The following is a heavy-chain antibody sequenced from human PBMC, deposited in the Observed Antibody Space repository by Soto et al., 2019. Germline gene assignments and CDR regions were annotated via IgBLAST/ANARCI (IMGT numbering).Heavy chain of an antibody. J-gene: IGHJ4*02. Sequence: EVQLVESGGDLVQPGGSLRLSCAASGFTFSTYWMTWVRQAPVKGLEWVANIKQDGSEKYYVDSVKGRFSISRDNAKNSLYLQMNRLRAEDTALYYCTRSLGYCTVGSCFPFDSWGQGTLVTVSS. D-gene: IGHD2-15*01. CDR1: GFTFSTYW. CDR2: IKQDGSEK. CDR3: TRSLGYCTVGSCFPFDS. V-gene: IGHV3-7*01.